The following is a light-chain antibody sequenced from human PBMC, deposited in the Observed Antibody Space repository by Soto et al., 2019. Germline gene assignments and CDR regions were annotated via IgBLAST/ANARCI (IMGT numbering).Light chain of an antibody. Sequence: QSVLTQPRSVSGSPGQSVTISCTGTSSDVGGYNYVSWYQQHPGKVPKLMIYDVSKRPSGVPDLFSGSKSGNTASLTISGLQAEDEADYHCWSYAGYYTWVFGGGTKVTVL. J-gene: IGLJ3*02. V-gene: IGLV2-11*01. CDR2: DVS. CDR3: WSYAGYYTWV. CDR1: SSDVGGYNY.